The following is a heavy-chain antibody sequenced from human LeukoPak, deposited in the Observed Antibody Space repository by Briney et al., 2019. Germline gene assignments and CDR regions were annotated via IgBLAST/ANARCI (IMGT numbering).Heavy chain of an antibody. CDR2: ISYDGSNK. Sequence: GRSLRLSCATSGFTFSRYGMHWVRQAPGKGLEWVAVISYDGSNKYYVDSVKGRFTISRDNSKNTLYLQMNSLRAEDTAVYYCARVPRIAAAGTKPIYYYYMDVWGKGTTVTVSS. D-gene: IGHD6-13*01. J-gene: IGHJ6*03. CDR3: ARVPRIAAAGTKPIYYYYMDV. CDR1: GFTFSRYG. V-gene: IGHV3-30*03.